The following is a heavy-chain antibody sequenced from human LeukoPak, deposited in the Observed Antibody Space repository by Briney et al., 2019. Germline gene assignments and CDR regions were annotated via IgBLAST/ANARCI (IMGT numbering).Heavy chain of an antibody. D-gene: IGHD6-13*01. J-gene: IGHJ6*03. CDR1: GYTFTGYY. CDR2: INPNSGGT. CDR3: ARVQQQLVRVYYYYYMDV. V-gene: IGHV1-2*02. Sequence: ASVKVSCKASGYTFTGYYMHWVRQAPGQGLEWMGWINPNSGGTNYAQKFQGRVTMTRDTSISTAYMELSRLRPDDTAVYYCARVQQQLVRVYYYYYMDVWGKGTTVTVSS.